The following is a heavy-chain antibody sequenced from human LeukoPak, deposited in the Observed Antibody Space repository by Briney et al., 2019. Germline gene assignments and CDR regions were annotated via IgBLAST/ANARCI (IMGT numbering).Heavy chain of an antibody. J-gene: IGHJ4*02. V-gene: IGHV3-30*02. CDR1: GFTFSYYG. Sequence: GGSLGLSCVASGFTFSYYGMHWVRQAPGKGLEWVAFIRYDGSNEYYAESVKGRFTISRDNSKNTLYLQMNSLRVGDTAAYYCAKIEGKYQLANIPDSWGQGTLVTVSS. CDR2: IRYDGSNE. CDR3: AKIEGKYQLANIPDS. D-gene: IGHD2-2*01.